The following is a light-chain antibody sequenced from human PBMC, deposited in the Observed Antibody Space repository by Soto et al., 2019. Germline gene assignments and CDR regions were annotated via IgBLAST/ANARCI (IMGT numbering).Light chain of an antibody. CDR1: QSVTIF. CDR3: QQRSNWYT. V-gene: IGKV3-11*01. Sequence: EPVLTQSPATLSLSPGERATLSCRASQSVTIFLAGYQQRPGQAPRLLIYDASKRATGIPARFSGSGSGTDFTLTISSLEPEDSAVYYCQQRSNWYTFGQGTKLEIK. CDR2: DAS. J-gene: IGKJ2*01.